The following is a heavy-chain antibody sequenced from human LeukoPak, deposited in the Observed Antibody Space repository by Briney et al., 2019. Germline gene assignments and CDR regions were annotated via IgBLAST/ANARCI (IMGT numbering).Heavy chain of an antibody. J-gene: IGHJ6*02. CDR2: ISAYNGNT. D-gene: IGHD6-13*01. CDR3: ARQVWQQLVRDYYGMDV. V-gene: IGHV1-18*01. CDR1: GYTFTSYG. Sequence: ASVKVSCKASGYTFTSYGISWARQAPGQGLEWMGWISAYNGNTNYAQKLQGRVTMTTDTSTSTAYMELRSLRSDDTAVYYCARQVWQQLVRDYYGMDVWGQGTTVTVSS.